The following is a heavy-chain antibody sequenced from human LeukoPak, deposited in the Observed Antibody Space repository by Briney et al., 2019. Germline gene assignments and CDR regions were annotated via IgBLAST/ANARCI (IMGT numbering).Heavy chain of an antibody. CDR1: GGSINSYY. CDR2: IYYSGST. D-gene: IGHD6-19*01. CDR3: ARDGGWPDY. V-gene: IGHV4-59*01. Sequence: SETLSLTCTVSGGSINSYYWSWIRQTPGKGLEWIGYIYYSGSTSYTPTLKSRVTISLDTSKNQFSLKLSFVTAADTAVYYCARDGGWPDYWGQGTLVTVSS. J-gene: IGHJ4*02.